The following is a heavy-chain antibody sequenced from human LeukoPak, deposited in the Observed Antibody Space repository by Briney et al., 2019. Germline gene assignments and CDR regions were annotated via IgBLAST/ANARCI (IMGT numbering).Heavy chain of an antibody. D-gene: IGHD5-12*01. CDR1: GFTFDDYG. Sequence: GGSLRLSCAASGFTFDDYGMSWVRQAPGKGLEWVSGINWNGGSTGYADSVKGRFIISRDNAKNSLYLQMNSLRADDTAVYYCARVRVATTGRYDALNLWGQGTMVTVSS. CDR3: ARVRVATTGRYDALNL. CDR2: INWNGGST. V-gene: IGHV3-20*04. J-gene: IGHJ3*01.